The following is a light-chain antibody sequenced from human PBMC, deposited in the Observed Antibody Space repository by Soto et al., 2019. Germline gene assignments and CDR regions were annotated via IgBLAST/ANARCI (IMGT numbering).Light chain of an antibody. CDR1: QSVSSSY. V-gene: IGKV3-20*01. CDR2: GAS. J-gene: IGKJ1*01. Sequence: DIVLTQSPGTLSLSPGERATLSCRASQSVSSSYLAWYQRKPGQAPRLLIYGASSRATGIPDRSSGSGSGTDFTLTISRLEPEDFAVYYCQQYGSSPLWTFGQGTKVDIK. CDR3: QQYGSSPLWT.